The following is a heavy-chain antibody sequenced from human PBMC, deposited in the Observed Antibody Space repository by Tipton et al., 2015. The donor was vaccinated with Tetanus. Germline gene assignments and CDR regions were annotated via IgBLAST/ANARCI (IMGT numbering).Heavy chain of an antibody. D-gene: IGHD3-16*01. CDR2: IIPIFGTA. CDR1: GGTFSSYA. J-gene: IGHJ5*02. Sequence: QSGPEVKKPGPSVKVSCKASGGTFSSYAISWVRQAPGQGLEWMGGIIPIFGTANYAQKFQGRVTITADESTSTAYMELSSLRSEDTAVYYCARQGPPGEGKRWFDPWGQGTLVTVSS. V-gene: IGHV1-69*01. CDR3: ARQGPPGEGKRWFDP.